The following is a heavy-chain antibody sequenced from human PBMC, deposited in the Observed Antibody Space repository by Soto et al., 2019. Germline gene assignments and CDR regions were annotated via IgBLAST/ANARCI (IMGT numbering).Heavy chain of an antibody. CDR2: TRNKGNGYTT. D-gene: IGHD3-10*01. CDR1: GLTLSDHY. J-gene: IGHJ4*02. V-gene: IGHV3-72*01. CDR3: ARGGGGSFDK. Sequence: EVQLVESGGGLVQPGGSLRLSCAASGLTLSDHYMDWVRQAPGKGLEWVGRTRNKGNGYTTEYAASVKGRFTISRDESENSVYLQINSLKTEDTDMYYCARGGGGSFDKWGQGTRVTVSS.